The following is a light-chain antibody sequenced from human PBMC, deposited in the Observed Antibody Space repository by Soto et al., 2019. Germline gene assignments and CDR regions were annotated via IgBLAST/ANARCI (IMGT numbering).Light chain of an antibody. CDR3: SSYTTTTTLV. V-gene: IGLV2-14*01. J-gene: IGLJ1*01. Sequence: QSVLTQPASVSGSPGQSITVSCTGTSSDVGSYNYVSWYQQHPGKAPKLMIYDVNNWPSGFSNRFSGSKSGNTASLTISGLQAEDEADYFCSSYTTTTTLVFGTGTKVTVL. CDR1: SSDVGSYNY. CDR2: DVN.